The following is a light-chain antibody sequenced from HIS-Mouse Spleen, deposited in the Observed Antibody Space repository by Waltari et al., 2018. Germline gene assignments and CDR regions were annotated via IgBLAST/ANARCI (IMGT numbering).Light chain of an antibody. V-gene: IGLV3-27*01. Sequence: SYELTQPSSVSVSPGQTARITCSGDVLAKKYDRWFQQKPGQAPVLVIYKDSERPSGIPERFSGSSSGTTVTLTISGAQVEDEADYYCYSAADNNLRVFGGGTKLTVL. CDR3: YSAADNNLRV. CDR2: KDS. CDR1: VLAKKY. J-gene: IGLJ3*02.